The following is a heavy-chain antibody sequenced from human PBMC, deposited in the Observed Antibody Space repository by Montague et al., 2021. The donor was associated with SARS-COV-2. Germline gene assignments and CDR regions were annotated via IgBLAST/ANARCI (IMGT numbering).Heavy chain of an antibody. J-gene: IGHJ5*02. CDR1: AGSISSHY. CDR2: VYYTGST. D-gene: IGHD3-16*02. Sequence: SETLSLTCTVSAGSISSHYWSWIRQPPWKALEWIGYVYYTGSTKYNPSLKSRVTMPVDTSKNQFSLELRSVTAADTAVYYCARLGFVELWLNLGWFDPWGQGTLVTVSS. V-gene: IGHV4-59*08. CDR3: ARLGFVELWLNLGWFDP.